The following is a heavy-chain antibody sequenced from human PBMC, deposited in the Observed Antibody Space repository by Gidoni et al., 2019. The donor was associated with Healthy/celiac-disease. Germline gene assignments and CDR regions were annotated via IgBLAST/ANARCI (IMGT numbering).Heavy chain of an antibody. CDR3: ARDLGSSGWADYFDY. CDR1: GFTFSSYA. Sequence: QVQLVESGGGVVQPGRSLRLSCAASGFTFSSYAMHWVRQAPGKGLEWVAVISYDGSNKYYADSVKGRFTISRDNSKNTLYLQMNSLRAEDTAVYYCARDLGSSGWADYFDYWGQGTLVTVSS. CDR2: ISYDGSNK. V-gene: IGHV3-30*01. J-gene: IGHJ4*02. D-gene: IGHD6-19*01.